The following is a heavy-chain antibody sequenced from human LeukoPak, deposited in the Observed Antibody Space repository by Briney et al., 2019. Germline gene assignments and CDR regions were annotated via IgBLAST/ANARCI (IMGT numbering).Heavy chain of an antibody. CDR2: IRSKAYGGTT. J-gene: IGHJ4*02. D-gene: IGHD3-22*01. Sequence: GGSLRLSCTASGFTFGDYAMSWFRQAPGKGLEWVGFIRSKAYGGTTEYAASVKGRFTTSRDDSKSIAYLQMNSLKTEDTAVYYCTGCSYYYDSSGYYRGQGTLVTVSS. V-gene: IGHV3-49*03. CDR1: GFTFGDYA. CDR3: TGCSYYYDSSGYY.